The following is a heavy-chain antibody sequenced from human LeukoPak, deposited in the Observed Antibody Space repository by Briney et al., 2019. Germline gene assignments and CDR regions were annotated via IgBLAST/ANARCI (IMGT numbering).Heavy chain of an antibody. CDR1: GGTFSSYA. J-gene: IGHJ4*02. Sequence: SVKVSCKASGGTFSSYAISWVRQAPGQGLEWMGRIIPIFGTANYAQKFQGRVTITTDESTSTAYMELSSLRSEDTAVYYCARGDQFLCYYDSNPFDYWGQGTLVTVSS. CDR2: IIPIFGTA. CDR3: ARGDQFLCYYDSNPFDY. D-gene: IGHD3-22*01. V-gene: IGHV1-69*05.